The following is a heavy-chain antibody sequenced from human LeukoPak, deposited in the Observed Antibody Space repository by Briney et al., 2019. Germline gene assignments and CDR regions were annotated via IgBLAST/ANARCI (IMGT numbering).Heavy chain of an antibody. J-gene: IGHJ4*02. CDR3: AKTSWVSNADAVL. Sequence: GGSLRLSCAVSGITLSNYGMSWVRLAPGKGLEWVAGISGSGGRTNYADSVKGRFTLSRDDSRNTVYLQLTNLRVEDTAIYYCAKTSWVSNADAVLWGQGTQVTVSS. CDR2: ISGSGGRT. CDR1: GITLSNYG. V-gene: IGHV3-23*01. D-gene: IGHD3-10*01.